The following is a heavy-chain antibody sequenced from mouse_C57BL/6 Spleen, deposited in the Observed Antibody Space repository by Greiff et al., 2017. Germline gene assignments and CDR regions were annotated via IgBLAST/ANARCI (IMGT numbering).Heavy chain of an antibody. J-gene: IGHJ4*01. D-gene: IGHD1-1*01. CDR1: GFSFNTYA. CDR2: IRSKSTNTAT. CDR3: VRHGTGVASPYAMDY. Sequence: EVKLMESGGGLVQPKGSLKLSCAASGFSFNTYAMNWVRQAPGKGLEWVARIRSKSTNTATNYADSVKDRFTISRDDSESMLYLQMNNLKTEDTAMYYCVRHGTGVASPYAMDYWGQGTSVTVSS. V-gene: IGHV10-1*01.